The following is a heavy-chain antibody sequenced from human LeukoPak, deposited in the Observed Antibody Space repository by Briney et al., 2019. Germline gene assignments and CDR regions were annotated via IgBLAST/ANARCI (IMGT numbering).Heavy chain of an antibody. V-gene: IGHV3-30*18. CDR3: AKPYCSSTSCQEL. J-gene: IGHJ4*02. CDR2: ISYDGSNK. D-gene: IGHD2-2*01. Sequence: PGGALRLSCAASGFTFSSYGMHWVRQAPGKGLEWVAVISYDGSNKYYADSVKGRFTISRDNSKNTLYLQMNSLRAEDTAVYYCAKPYCSSTSCQELWGQGTRVTVSS. CDR1: GFTFSSYG.